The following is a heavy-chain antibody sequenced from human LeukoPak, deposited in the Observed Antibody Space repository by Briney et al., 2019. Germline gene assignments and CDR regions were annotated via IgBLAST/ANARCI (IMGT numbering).Heavy chain of an antibody. Sequence: PGGSLRLSCAASGFTFSDYYMSWIRQAPGRGVEGVSYISSSGSTIYYADSVKGRFTISRDNAKNSLYLQMNSLRAEDTAVYYCARVYRRNWFDPWGQGTLVTVSS. CDR3: ARVYRRNWFDP. J-gene: IGHJ5*02. V-gene: IGHV3-11*01. D-gene: IGHD2-8*01. CDR2: ISSSGSTI. CDR1: GFTFSDYY.